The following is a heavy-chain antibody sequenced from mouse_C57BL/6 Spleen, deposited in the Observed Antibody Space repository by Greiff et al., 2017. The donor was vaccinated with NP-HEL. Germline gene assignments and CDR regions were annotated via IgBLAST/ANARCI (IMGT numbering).Heavy chain of an antibody. V-gene: IGHV1-63*01. CDR1: GYTFTNYW. CDR3: ARITTVVDWYFDV. CDR2: IYPGGGYT. D-gene: IGHD1-1*01. J-gene: IGHJ1*03. Sequence: VQRVESGAELVRPGTSVKMSCKASGYTFTNYWIGWAKQRPGHGLEWIGDIYPGGGYTNYNEKFKGKATLTADKSSSTAYMQFSSLTSEDSAIYYCARITTVVDWYFDVWGTGTTVTVSS.